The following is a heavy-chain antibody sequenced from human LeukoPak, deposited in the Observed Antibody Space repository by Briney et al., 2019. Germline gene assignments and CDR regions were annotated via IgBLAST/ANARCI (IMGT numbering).Heavy chain of an antibody. J-gene: IGHJ5*02. CDR3: ARSPNIWWEPGWFDP. V-gene: IGHV7-4-1*02. CDR2: INTNTGNP. CDR1: GYTFTSYA. D-gene: IGHD1-26*01. Sequence: GASVKVSCKASGYTFTSYAMNWVRQAPGQGLEWMGWINTNTGNPTYAQGFTGRFVFSLDTSVSTAYLQISSLKAEDTAVYYCARSPNIWWEPGWFDPWGQGTLVTVSS.